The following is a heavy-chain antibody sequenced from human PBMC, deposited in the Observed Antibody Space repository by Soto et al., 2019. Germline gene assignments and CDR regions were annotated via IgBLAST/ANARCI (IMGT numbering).Heavy chain of an antibody. J-gene: IGHJ4*02. Sequence: SETLSLTCTVSGGSISSSNYYWGWIRQPPGKGLEWIGSIYYSGSTYYNPSLKSRVTISVDTSKNQFSLKVTSVTAADTAVYYCAALPLVRISLDYWGQGTLVTVSS. CDR2: IYYSGST. CDR3: AALPLVRISLDY. D-gene: IGHD2-15*01. V-gene: IGHV4-39*01. CDR1: GGSISSSNYY.